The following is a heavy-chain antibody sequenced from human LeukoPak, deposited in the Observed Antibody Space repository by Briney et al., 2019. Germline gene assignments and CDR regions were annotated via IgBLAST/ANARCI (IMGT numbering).Heavy chain of an antibody. D-gene: IGHD6-6*01. CDR1: GFTFSSYS. J-gene: IGHJ4*02. V-gene: IGHV3-21*01. CDR3: AKGVIAARGFFDY. Sequence: GGSLRLSCAASGFTFSSYSMNWVRQAPGKGLEWVSSISSSSSYIYYADSVKGRFTISRDNAKNSLCLQMNSLRAEDTAVYYCAKGVIAARGFFDYWGQGTLVTVSS. CDR2: ISSSSSYI.